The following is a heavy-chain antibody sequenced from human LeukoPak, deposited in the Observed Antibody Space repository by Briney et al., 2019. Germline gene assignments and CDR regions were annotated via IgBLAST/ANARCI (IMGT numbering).Heavy chain of an antibody. V-gene: IGHV3-23*01. CDR3: ARGRPLGANFWVY. D-gene: IGHD3-16*01. Sequence: PGGSLRLSCAASGFTFSNYAMAWVRQAPGKGLEWVSVMSGSGGSTYYADSVKGRFTISRDNSKNTLYLQMNSLRAEDTAVYYCARGRPLGANFWVYWGQGTLVTVSS. J-gene: IGHJ4*02. CDR2: MSGSGGST. CDR1: GFTFSNYA.